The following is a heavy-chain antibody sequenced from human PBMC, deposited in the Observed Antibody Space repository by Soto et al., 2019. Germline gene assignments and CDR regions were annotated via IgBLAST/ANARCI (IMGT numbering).Heavy chain of an antibody. J-gene: IGHJ4*02. CDR1: GFVFSSHW. Sequence: EVQLVESGGGLVQPGGSLRLSCAASGFVFSSHWMHWVRQAAGKGLVWVSRISADGSNTNYADSVKGRFTISRDNAKNTLFLQMNSLRAEDTAVYYCARRTDAYNWADYWGQGTLVTVSS. CDR3: ARRTDAYNWADY. V-gene: IGHV3-74*01. D-gene: IGHD1-1*01. CDR2: ISADGSNT.